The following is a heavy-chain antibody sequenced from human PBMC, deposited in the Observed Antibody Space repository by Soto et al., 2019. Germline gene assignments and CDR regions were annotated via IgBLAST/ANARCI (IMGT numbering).Heavy chain of an antibody. Sequence: GGSLRLSCTASGFTFGDYAMSWVRQAPGKGLEWVGFIRSKAYGGTTEYAASVKGRFTISRDDSKSIAYLQMNSLKTEDTAVYYCTREDTSGWPRYYYYYGMDVWGQGTTVTVYS. CDR3: TREDTSGWPRYYYYYGMDV. D-gene: IGHD6-19*01. CDR2: IRSKAYGGTT. J-gene: IGHJ6*02. V-gene: IGHV3-49*04. CDR1: GFTFGDYA.